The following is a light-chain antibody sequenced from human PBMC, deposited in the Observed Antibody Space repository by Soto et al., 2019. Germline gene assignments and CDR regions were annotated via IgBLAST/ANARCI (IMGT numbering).Light chain of an antibody. J-gene: IGKJ5*01. CDR2: GAS. CDR3: QHSGSSPIT. Sequence: EIVLTQSPGTLSLSPGERATLSCRASQSVSSSYLAWYQQKPGQAPRLLIYGASSRATGIPDRFSGSGSGTDFTLTISRLEPEDFAVFYCQHSGSSPITFGQGTRLEI. CDR1: QSVSSSY. V-gene: IGKV3-20*01.